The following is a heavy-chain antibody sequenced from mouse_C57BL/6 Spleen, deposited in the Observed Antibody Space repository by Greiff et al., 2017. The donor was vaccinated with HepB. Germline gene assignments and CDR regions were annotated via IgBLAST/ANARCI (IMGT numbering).Heavy chain of an antibody. J-gene: IGHJ2*01. CDR3: APHSSGTGYFDY. D-gene: IGHD3-2*02. CDR2: INPNNGGT. V-gene: IGHV1-26*01. Sequence: VQLQQSGPELVKPGASVKISCKASGYTFTDYYMNWVKQSHGKSLEWIGDINPNNGGTSYNQKFKGKATLTVDKSSSTAYMELRSLTSEDSAVYYCAPHSSGTGYFDYWGQGTTLTVSS. CDR1: GYTFTDYY.